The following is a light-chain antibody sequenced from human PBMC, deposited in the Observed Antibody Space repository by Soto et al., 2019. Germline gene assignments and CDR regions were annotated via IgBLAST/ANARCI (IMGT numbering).Light chain of an antibody. CDR3: QQRRDWHPSLT. CDR1: QSVSSS. V-gene: IGKV3-11*01. CDR2: ATS. Sequence: EIVLTQSPATLSLSPGERATLSCRASQSVSSSLAWYQHKPGQAPRLLIYATSHRATDIPTRFSGSGSETDFTLTISRLEHEDFAVYYFQQRRDWHPSLTLGGGTKVEIK. J-gene: IGKJ4*01.